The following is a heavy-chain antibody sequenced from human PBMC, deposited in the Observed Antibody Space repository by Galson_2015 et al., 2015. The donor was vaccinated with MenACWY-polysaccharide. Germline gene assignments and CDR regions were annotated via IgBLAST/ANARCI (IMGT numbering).Heavy chain of an antibody. J-gene: IGHJ4*02. V-gene: IGHV3-21*01. CDR3: TRDYYGDYVVDS. CDR1: GFTFSSYR. Sequence: SLRLSCAASGFTFSSYRMNWVRQAPGKGLEWVSSISSTAKYIHYADSVKGRFTISRDYAKNLLYLQMTSLSAEDTAVYYCTRDYYGDYVVDSWGQGTLVTVSS. CDR2: ISSTAKYI. D-gene: IGHD4-17*01.